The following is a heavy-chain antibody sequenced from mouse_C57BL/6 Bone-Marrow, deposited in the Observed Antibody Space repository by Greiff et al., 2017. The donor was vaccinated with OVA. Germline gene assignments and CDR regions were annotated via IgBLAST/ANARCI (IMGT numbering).Heavy chain of an antibody. D-gene: IGHD1-1*01. CDR1: GYTFTSYW. J-gene: IGHJ2*01. V-gene: IGHV1-69*01. CDR3: ARDATGVGGFDY. CDR2: IYPSDSYT. Sequence: QVQLQQSGAELVMPGASVKLSCKASGYTFTSYWMHWVKQRPGQGLEWIGEIYPSDSYTNYNQKFKGKSTLTVDKSSSTAYMQLSSLTSEDSAVYYGARDATGVGGFDYWGQGTTLTVSS.